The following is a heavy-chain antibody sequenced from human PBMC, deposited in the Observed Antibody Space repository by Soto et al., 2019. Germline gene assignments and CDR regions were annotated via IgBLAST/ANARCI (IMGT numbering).Heavy chain of an antibody. CDR2: ISYDGSNK. CDR1: GFTFSSYG. CDR3: AREAGGSCHYFCCRDV. V-gene: IGHV3-30*03. D-gene: IGHD6-13*01. Sequence: QVQLVESGGGVVQPGRSLRLSCAASGFTFSSYGMNWVRQAPGKGLEWVAVISYDGSNKYYADSVKGRFTISRDSSKNILYLQMNSPRDEDTAVYNCAREAGGSCHYFCCRDVWGQGTTVTVSS. J-gene: IGHJ6*02.